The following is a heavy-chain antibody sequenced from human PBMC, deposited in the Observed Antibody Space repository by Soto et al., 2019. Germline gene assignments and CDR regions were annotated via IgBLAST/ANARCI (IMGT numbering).Heavy chain of an antibody. Sequence: PGGSLRLSCAASGLTFSSYAISWVRQAPGKGLEWVSTISGSGGRTYYADSVKGRFTISRDNSRNTLYLQMNSLRAEDTAVYYCASQSVLRYFDWFGWFDPWGQGTLVTVSS. J-gene: IGHJ5*02. CDR3: ASQSVLRYFDWFGWFDP. D-gene: IGHD3-9*01. CDR1: GLTFSSYA. V-gene: IGHV3-23*01. CDR2: ISGSGGRT.